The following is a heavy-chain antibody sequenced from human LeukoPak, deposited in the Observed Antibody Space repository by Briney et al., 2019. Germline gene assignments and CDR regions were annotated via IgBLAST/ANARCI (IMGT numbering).Heavy chain of an antibody. Sequence: SGTLSLTCAVSGGPIGNNNWWSWVRQPPGKGLEWSGEIYHSASTNYSPSLASRVTISVDKSKNQSSLKLSSVTASDTAVYYCARFRVVVVIVGMDVWGQGTTVTVSS. CDR1: GGPIGNNNW. CDR2: IYHSAST. D-gene: IGHD3-22*01. CDR3: ARFRVVVVIVGMDV. J-gene: IGHJ6*02. V-gene: IGHV4-4*02.